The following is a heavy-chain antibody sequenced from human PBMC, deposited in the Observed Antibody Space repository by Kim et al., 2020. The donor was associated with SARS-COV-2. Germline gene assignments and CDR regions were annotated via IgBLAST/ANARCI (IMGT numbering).Heavy chain of an antibody. V-gene: IGHV1-3*01. D-gene: IGHD2-8*02. Sequence: ASVKVSCKASGYTFTSYAMHWVRQAPGQRLEWMGWINAGNGNTKYSQKFQGRVTITRDTSASTAYMELSSLRSEDTAVYYCARDLPPVLVCCGGGFDPWGQGTLVTVSS. J-gene: IGHJ5*02. CDR3: ARDLPPVLVCCGGGFDP. CDR1: GYTFTSYA. CDR2: INAGNGNT.